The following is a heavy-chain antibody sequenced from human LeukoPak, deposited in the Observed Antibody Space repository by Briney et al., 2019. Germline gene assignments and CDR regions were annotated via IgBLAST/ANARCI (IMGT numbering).Heavy chain of an antibody. D-gene: IGHD6-6*01. Sequence: SETLSLTCTVSVGSLSSGGYYWSWLRQPPGRGLEWIGYIYHSGSTYYNPSLKSRVTKSVDRPKNQFSLKLSSVTAADTAVYYCARVREQLAPYFDYWGQGTLVTVSS. CDR1: VGSLSSGGYY. CDR2: IYHSGST. V-gene: IGHV4-30-2*01. CDR3: ARVREQLAPYFDY. J-gene: IGHJ4*02.